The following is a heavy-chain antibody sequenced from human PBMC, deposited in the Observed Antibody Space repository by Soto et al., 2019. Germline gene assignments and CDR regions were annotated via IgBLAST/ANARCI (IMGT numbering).Heavy chain of an antibody. CDR1: GGSISSSSYY. D-gene: IGHD6-13*01. CDR3: ASIAAAGTYYYYYGMDV. Sequence: SEPLSLTCTVSGGSISSSSYYWGWIRQPPGKGLEWIGSIYYSGSTYYNPSLKSRVTISVDTSKNQFSLKLSSVTAADTAVYYCASIAAAGTYYYYYGMDVWGQGTTVTVSS. CDR2: IYYSGST. J-gene: IGHJ6*02. V-gene: IGHV4-39*01.